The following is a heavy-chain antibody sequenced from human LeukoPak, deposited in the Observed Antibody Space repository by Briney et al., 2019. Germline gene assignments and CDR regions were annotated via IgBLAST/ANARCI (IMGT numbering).Heavy chain of an antibody. D-gene: IGHD1-1*01. CDR2: IDPSDSYT. CDR3: ARRGTGTTLYYGMDV. J-gene: IGHJ6*02. Sequence: GESLRISRKGSGYSFTSYWISWVRQMPGKGLEWMGRIDPSDSYTNYSPSFQGHVTISADKSISTAYLQWSSLKASDTAMYYCARRGTGTTLYYGMDVWGQGTTVTVSS. CDR1: GYSFTSYW. V-gene: IGHV5-10-1*01.